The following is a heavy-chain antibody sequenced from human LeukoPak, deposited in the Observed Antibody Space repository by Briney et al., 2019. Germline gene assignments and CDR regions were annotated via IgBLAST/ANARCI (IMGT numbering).Heavy chain of an antibody. Sequence: SETLSLTCTVSGYSISNGYYWGWIRQPPGKGLEWIGSIYHSGSTYYNPSLKSRVTISVDTSKNQFSLKLSSVTAADTAVYYCARGPHRIAARLDYWGQGTLVTVSS. D-gene: IGHD6-6*01. CDR1: GYSISNGYY. CDR2: IYHSGST. J-gene: IGHJ4*02. CDR3: ARGPHRIAARLDY. V-gene: IGHV4-38-2*02.